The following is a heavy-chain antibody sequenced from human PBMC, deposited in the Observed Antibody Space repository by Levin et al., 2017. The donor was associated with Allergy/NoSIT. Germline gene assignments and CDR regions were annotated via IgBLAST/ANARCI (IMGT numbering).Heavy chain of an antibody. J-gene: IGHJ4*02. CDR2: IFHSGTT. D-gene: IGHD3-22*01. CDR1: GGSIMSSSYF. Sequence: SETLSLTCTVSGGSIMSSSYFWGWVRQPPGKGLEWIASIFHSGTTYYNPSLKSRVTISVDTSMNQFSLRLSSVTAAATAVYYCARHRLTYYYDSSGYYFDYWGQGTLVTVSS. V-gene: IGHV4-39*01. CDR3: ARHRLTYYYDSSGYYFDY.